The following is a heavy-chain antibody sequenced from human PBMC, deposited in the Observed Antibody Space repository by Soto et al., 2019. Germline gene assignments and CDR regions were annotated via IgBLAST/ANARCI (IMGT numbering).Heavy chain of an antibody. Sequence: EVQLVESGGGLVQPGESLKLSCAASGFTLSGSAVHWVRQASGKGLEWVGRIRSKTHSYATEYIASVKGRFTMSRDDSNNTAYLQMNGLKTDDMAVYYCTRSGGSYSFGYWGQGTLVTVSS. CDR2: IRSKTHSYAT. D-gene: IGHD1-26*01. CDR3: TRSGGSYSFGY. J-gene: IGHJ4*02. V-gene: IGHV3-73*02. CDR1: GFTLSGSA.